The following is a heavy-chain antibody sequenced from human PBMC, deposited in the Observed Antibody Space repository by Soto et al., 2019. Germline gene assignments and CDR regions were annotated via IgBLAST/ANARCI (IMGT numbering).Heavy chain of an antibody. D-gene: IGHD2-15*01. CDR2: IYPGDSDT. J-gene: IGHJ4*02. V-gene: IGHV5-51*01. CDR3: ARQGEYCSGDNCFTDY. CDR1: GYMFTTSW. Sequence: GESLKISCKASGYMFTTSWIGWVRQMPGRGLEWMGVIYPGDSDTRYSPAFQGQVTISADKSINTAYLQWSSLKASGTAIYYCARQGEYCSGDNCFTDYWGQGTLVTVSS.